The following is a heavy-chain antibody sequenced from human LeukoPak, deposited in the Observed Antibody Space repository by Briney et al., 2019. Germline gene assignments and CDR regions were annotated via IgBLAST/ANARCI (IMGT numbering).Heavy chain of an antibody. V-gene: IGHV4-59*01. CDR1: GGSISSYY. Sequence: SETLSLTCTVSGGSISSYYWSWIRQPPGKGLEWIGYIYYSGSTNYNPSLKSRVTISVDTSKNQFSLKLSSVTAADTAVYYCARECARFWSGYCHDAFDIWGQGTMVTVSS. J-gene: IGHJ3*02. D-gene: IGHD3-3*01. CDR3: ARECARFWSGYCHDAFDI. CDR2: IYYSGST.